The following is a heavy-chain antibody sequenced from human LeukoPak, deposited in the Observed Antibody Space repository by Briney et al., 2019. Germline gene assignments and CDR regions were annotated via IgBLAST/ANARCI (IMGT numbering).Heavy chain of an antibody. J-gene: IGHJ4*02. CDR3: ARVDILTGYYFFAC. V-gene: IGHV1-18*01. D-gene: IGHD3-9*01. CDR2: ISADNGNT. Sequence: GASVRASCKASGYTFTNYGISWVRQAPGQRLECRGWISADNGNTYSTQNFQGRVSMTTDISTSTAYMEVRSLRSDDTAVFYCARVDILTGYYFFACWGQGTLVTVSS. CDR1: GYTFTNYG.